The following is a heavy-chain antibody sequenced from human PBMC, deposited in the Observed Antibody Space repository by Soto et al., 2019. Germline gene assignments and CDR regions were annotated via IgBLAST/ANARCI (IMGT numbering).Heavy chain of an antibody. D-gene: IGHD1-26*01. CDR3: ARGVGSSPPRY. Sequence: PSETLSLTCTISGGSISVYYWSWVRQPPGHELEWIGYIYASGSPYYNPSLRSRVTISADTSKNQISLKLTSPTAADTAVYYCARGVGSSPPRYWGLGALVTVSS. J-gene: IGHJ4*02. CDR2: IYASGSP. V-gene: IGHV4-59*01. CDR1: GGSISVYY.